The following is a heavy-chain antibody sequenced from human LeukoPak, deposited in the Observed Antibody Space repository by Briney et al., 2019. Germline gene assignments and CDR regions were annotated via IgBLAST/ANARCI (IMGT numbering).Heavy chain of an antibody. V-gene: IGHV4-39*07. CDR2: IYYSGST. CDR1: GGSISSSSYY. CDR3: ARQDPRGKDY. Sequence: PSETLSLTCTVSGGSISSSSYYWGWIRQPPGKGLEWIGSIYYSGSTYYNPSLKSRVTISVDTSKNQFSLKLSSVTAADTAVYYCARQDPRGKDYWGQGTLVTVSS. J-gene: IGHJ4*02.